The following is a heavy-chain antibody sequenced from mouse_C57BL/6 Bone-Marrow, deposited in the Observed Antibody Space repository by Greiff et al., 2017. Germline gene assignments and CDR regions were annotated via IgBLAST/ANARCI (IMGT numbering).Heavy chain of an antibody. CDR2: IRNKANNHAT. Sequence: EVKLVESGGGLVQPGGSMKLSCAASGFTFSDAWMDWVRQSPEKGLEWVAEIRNKANNHATYYAESVKGRFTISRDDSKSSVYLQMNSLRAEDTCIYYCTRSIYDGYYKFAYWGQGTLVTVSA. J-gene: IGHJ3*01. V-gene: IGHV6-6*01. CDR1: GFTFSDAW. CDR3: TRSIYDGYYKFAY. D-gene: IGHD2-3*01.